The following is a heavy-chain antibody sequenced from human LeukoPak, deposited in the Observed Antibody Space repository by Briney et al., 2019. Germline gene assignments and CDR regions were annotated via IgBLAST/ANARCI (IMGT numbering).Heavy chain of an antibody. CDR2: IGHSGTT. Sequence: PSETLSLTCDVYGGSLSGYYWSWIRQSPEKGLQWIGEIGHSGTTNFNPSLKSRVSMSVDTSKNQFSLMLTSVTAADTAVYFCAREGRMSMGIEYWGQGTLVTVSS. CDR3: AREGRMSMGIEY. CDR1: GGSLSGYY. D-gene: IGHD4/OR15-4a*01. J-gene: IGHJ4*02. V-gene: IGHV4-34*01.